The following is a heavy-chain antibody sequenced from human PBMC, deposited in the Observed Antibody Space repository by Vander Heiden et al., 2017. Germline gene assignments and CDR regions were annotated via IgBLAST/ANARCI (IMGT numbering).Heavy chain of an antibody. Sequence: QVQLQEWGAGLLKPSETLSLTCAAYGGSFSDYYWSWIRQPPGKGLEWIGESDHSGSTNYNPSLKSRITISVDTSKNQFSLKLRSVTAADTGVYFCARGGRYSWFDPWGQGTLVTVSS. J-gene: IGHJ5*02. CDR3: ARGGRYSWFDP. CDR1: GGSFSDYY. V-gene: IGHV4-34*01. CDR2: SDHSGST.